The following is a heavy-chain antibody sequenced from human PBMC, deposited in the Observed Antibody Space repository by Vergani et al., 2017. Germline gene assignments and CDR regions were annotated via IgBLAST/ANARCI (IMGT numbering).Heavy chain of an antibody. CDR2: INHSGST. D-gene: IGHD6-13*01. V-gene: IGHV4-34*01. CDR3: ARGVGYSSSWYPEYYFDY. J-gene: IGHJ4*02. CDR1: GGSFSGYY. Sequence: QVQLQQWGAGLLKPSETLSLTCAVYGGSFSGYYWSWIRQPPGKGLEWIGEINHSGSTNYNPSLKSRVTIPVDTSKNQFSLKLSSVTAADTAVYYCARGVGYSSSWYPEYYFDYWGQGTLVTVSS.